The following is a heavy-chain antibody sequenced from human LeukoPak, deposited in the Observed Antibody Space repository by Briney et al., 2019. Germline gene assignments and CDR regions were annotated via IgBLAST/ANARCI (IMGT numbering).Heavy chain of an antibody. CDR3: ARRSGIAVAGAFDY. Sequence: ASVKVSCKASGYTFTSYDINWVRQATGQGLEWMGWMNPNSGGTNYAQKFQGRVTMTRDTSISTAYMELSSLRAEDTAVYYCARRSGIAVAGAFDYWGQGTLVTVSS. CDR2: MNPNSGGT. CDR1: GYTFTSYD. D-gene: IGHD6-19*01. V-gene: IGHV1-2*02. J-gene: IGHJ4*02.